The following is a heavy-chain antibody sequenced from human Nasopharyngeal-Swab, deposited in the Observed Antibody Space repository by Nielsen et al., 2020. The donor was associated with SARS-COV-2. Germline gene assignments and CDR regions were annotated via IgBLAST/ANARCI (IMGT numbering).Heavy chain of an antibody. CDR3: ARDYYDNYDSDY. J-gene: IGHJ4*02. D-gene: IGHD3-22*01. Sequence: ASVKVSCKASGYTLSNYGISWVRQVPGQGLEWVGCINPDSGDTQYAQKFQGRVTVTSDRSRSTAYIDLSRLRSDDTAVYYCARDYYDNYDSDYWGQGTLVTVSS. CDR2: INPDSGDT. CDR1: GYTLSNYG. V-gene: IGHV1-2*02.